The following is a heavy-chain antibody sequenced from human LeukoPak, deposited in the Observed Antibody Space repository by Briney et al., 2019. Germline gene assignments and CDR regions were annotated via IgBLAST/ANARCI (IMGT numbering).Heavy chain of an antibody. CDR1: GFTVNTNY. CDR3: AKDRHWLALDD. D-gene: IGHD6-19*01. J-gene: IGHJ4*02. Sequence: GGSLRLSCAASGFTVNTNYMNWVRQAPGKGLEWVSGITGGGTTYYADSVKGRVTISRDNSKNTLYLQMNGLRAEDTAVYYCAKDRHWLALDDWGQGTLVTVSS. CDR2: ITGGGTT. V-gene: IGHV3-53*01.